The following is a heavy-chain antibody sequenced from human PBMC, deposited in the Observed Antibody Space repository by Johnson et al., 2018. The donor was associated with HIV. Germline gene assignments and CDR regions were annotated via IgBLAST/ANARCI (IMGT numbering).Heavy chain of an antibody. CDR3: AKEDYYGSGSYDAFDI. CDR2: ISYDGSYK. D-gene: IGHD3-10*01. CDR1: GFTFSSYA. Sequence: QVQLVESGGGVVQPGRSLRLSCAASGFTFSSYAMHCVRQAPGKGLEWVAVISYDGSYKYYADSVKGRFTISRDNSKNTLYLQMNSLRAEDTAVYYCAKEDYYGSGSYDAFDIWGQGTMVTVSS. V-gene: IGHV3-30*18. J-gene: IGHJ3*02.